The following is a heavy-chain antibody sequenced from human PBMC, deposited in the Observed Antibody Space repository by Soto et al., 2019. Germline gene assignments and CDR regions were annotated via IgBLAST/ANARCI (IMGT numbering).Heavy chain of an antibody. CDR2: FDPEDGET. D-gene: IGHD6-13*01. CDR1: GDTLTELS. J-gene: IGHJ5*02. CDR3: ATCISPAGTHNWFDP. Sequence: VSLKVCCKFSGDTLTELSMHWVRQAPGKGLEWMGGFDPEDGETIYAQKFQGRVTMTEDTSTDTAYMELSSLRSEDTAVYYCATCISPAGTHNWFDPWGQGTLVTVSS. V-gene: IGHV1-24*01.